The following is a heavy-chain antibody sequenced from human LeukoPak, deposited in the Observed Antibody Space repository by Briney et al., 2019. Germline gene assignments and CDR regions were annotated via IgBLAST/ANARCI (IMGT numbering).Heavy chain of an antibody. CDR1: GYTFTSYD. CDR3: ARVPSYYYDSSGYYDY. Sequence: ASVKVSCKASGYTFTSYDINWVRQATGQGLERMGWMNPNSGNTGYAQKFQGRVTMTRNTSISTAYMELSSLRSEDTAVYYCARVPSYYYDSSGYYDYWGQGTLVTVSS. V-gene: IGHV1-8*01. CDR2: MNPNSGNT. D-gene: IGHD3-22*01. J-gene: IGHJ4*02.